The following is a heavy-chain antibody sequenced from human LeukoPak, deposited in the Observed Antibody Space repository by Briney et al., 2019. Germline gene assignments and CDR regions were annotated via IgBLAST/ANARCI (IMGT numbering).Heavy chain of an antibody. J-gene: IGHJ4*02. D-gene: IGHD2-15*01. CDR3: ARDARYCSGGSCYSDRLGY. V-gene: IGHV4-61*02. CDR1: GGSISSGSYY. Sequence: SETLSLTCTVSGGSISSGSYYWSWIRQPAGKGLEWIGRIYTCGSTNYNPSLKSRVTISLDTSKNQFSLKLSSVTAADTAVYYCARDARYCSGGSCYSDRLGYWGQGTLSPSPQ. CDR2: IYTCGST.